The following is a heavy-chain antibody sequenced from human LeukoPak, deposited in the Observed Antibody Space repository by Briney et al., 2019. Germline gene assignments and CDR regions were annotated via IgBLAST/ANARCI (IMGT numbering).Heavy chain of an antibody. CDR3: ARLCSYGSFDY. CDR1: GFTFSYYW. J-gene: IGHJ4*02. D-gene: IGHD5-18*01. V-gene: IGHV3-74*01. Sequence: GGSLRLSCAASGFTFSYYWMHWVRQAPGKGLVWVSRINSDGSSTTYADSVKGRFTIFRDNAKDSLYLQMNSLRAEDTAVYYCARLCSYGSFDYWGQGTLVTVSS. CDR2: INSDGSST.